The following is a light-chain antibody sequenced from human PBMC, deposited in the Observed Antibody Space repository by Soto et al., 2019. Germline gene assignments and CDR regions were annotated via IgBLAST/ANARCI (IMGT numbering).Light chain of an antibody. J-gene: IGKJ5*01. CDR1: QAISSN. Sequence: EIVMTQSPATLSVSRGERATLSCRANQAISSNLAWYQQKPGQAPRLLIYGASTRATDIPARFSGSGSGTEFTLTISSLQSEDFAVYYCQQYNNWPRSTFGQGTRLEIK. V-gene: IGKV3-15*01. CDR3: QQYNNWPRST. CDR2: GAS.